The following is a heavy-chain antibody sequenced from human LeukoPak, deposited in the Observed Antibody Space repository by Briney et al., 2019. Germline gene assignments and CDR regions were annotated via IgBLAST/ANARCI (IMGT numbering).Heavy chain of an antibody. Sequence: GGSLRLSCAASGFTFSSYGMHWVRQAPGKGLEWVAVIWYDGSNKYYADSVKGRFTISRDNSKNTLYLQMNSLRAEDTAVYYCAREDTPYYYDSSGYYPYYFDYWGQGTLVTVSS. J-gene: IGHJ4*02. D-gene: IGHD3-22*01. CDR2: IWYDGSNK. V-gene: IGHV3-33*01. CDR3: AREDTPYYYDSSGYYPYYFDY. CDR1: GFTFSSYG.